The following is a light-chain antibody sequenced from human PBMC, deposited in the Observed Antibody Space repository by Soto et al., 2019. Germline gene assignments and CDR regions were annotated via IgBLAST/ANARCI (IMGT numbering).Light chain of an antibody. CDR3: RSYTSSSTYV. CDR1: SSDVGGYNY. Sequence: QSALTQPASVSGSPGQSITISFTGTSSDVGGYNYVSWYQQHPGKAPKLMIYDVSNRPSGGSNRFSGSKSGNTASLTISGLQAEDEADYYCRSYTSSSTYVFGTGTKLTVL. CDR2: DVS. V-gene: IGLV2-14*01. J-gene: IGLJ1*01.